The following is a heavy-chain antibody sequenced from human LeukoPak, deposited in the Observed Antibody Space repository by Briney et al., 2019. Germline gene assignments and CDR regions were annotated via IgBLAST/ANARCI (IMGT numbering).Heavy chain of an antibody. D-gene: IGHD3-22*01. CDR2: IYYSGST. CDR1: GGSIRSYY. J-gene: IGHJ3*02. CDR3: ARDKKDYYDSSGYYYFAFDI. V-gene: IGHV4-59*01. Sequence: PSETLSLTCTVPGGSIRSYYWSWIRQPPGKGLEWIGYIYYSGSTNYNPSLKSRVTISVDTSKNQFSLKLSSVTAADTAVYYCARDKKDYYDSSGYYYFAFDIWGQGTMVNVSS.